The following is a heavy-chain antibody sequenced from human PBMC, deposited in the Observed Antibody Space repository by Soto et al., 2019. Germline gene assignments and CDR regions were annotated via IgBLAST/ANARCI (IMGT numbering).Heavy chain of an antibody. V-gene: IGHV3-74*01. D-gene: IGHD2-21*02. Sequence: EVQLVESEGGIVQPGGSLRLSCAASGFTFSYYWMHWVRQAPGQGLEWVSRIHSDGSSTTYADSVKGPFTISRDNAKNTLYLQMISLRAEDTAVYYCARGDRGAFDLWGQGTMVTVSS. CDR2: IHSDGSST. J-gene: IGHJ3*01. CDR3: ARGDRGAFDL. CDR1: GFTFSYYW.